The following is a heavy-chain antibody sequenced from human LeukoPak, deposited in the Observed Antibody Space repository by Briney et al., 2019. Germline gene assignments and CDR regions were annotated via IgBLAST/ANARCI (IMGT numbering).Heavy chain of an antibody. CDR1: GGSFSGYC. Sequence: SETLSLTCAVYGGSFSGYCWSWIRQPPGKGLEWIGEINHSGSTNYSPSLKSRVTISVDTSKNQFSLKLSSVTAADTAVYYCARGRLSDCDFWSGYHYYFDYWGQGTLVTVSS. CDR3: ARGRLSDCDFWSGYHYYFDY. D-gene: IGHD3-3*01. J-gene: IGHJ4*02. V-gene: IGHV4-34*01. CDR2: INHSGST.